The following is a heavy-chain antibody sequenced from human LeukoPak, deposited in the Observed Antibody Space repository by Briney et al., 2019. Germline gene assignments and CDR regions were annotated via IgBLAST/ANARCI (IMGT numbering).Heavy chain of an antibody. D-gene: IGHD6-13*01. V-gene: IGHV1-2*02. CDR3: ARAQSLTAPAGTFASS. J-gene: IGHJ5*02. CDR2: INPNSGGT. Sequence: ASVKVSCKASGYTFTGYFLHWVRRAPGQGFEWMGWINPNSGGTYYTQRFQGRVTMTRDTSISTAYMELSSLRSDDTAVYYCARAQSLTAPAGTFASSWGQGTLVTVSS. CDR1: GYTFTGYF.